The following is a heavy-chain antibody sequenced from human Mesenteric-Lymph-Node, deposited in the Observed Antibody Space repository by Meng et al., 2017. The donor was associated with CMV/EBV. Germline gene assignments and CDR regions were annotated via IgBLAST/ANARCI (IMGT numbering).Heavy chain of an antibody. J-gene: IGHJ4*02. CDR2: IYYSGST. CDR3: ARVKGRTGYFDS. D-gene: IGHD3-10*01. Sequence: TVSGDSVSSGSSYWSWVRQPPGKGLEWIGPIYYSGSTDNNPSLTSRVTILVDTSKNQFSLNLNSVTAADTAVYYCARVKGRTGYFDSWGQGTLVTVSS. CDR1: GDSVSSGSSY. V-gene: IGHV4-61*01.